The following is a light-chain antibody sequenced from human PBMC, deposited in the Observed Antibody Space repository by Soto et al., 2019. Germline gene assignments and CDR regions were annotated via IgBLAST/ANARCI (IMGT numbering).Light chain of an antibody. V-gene: IGKV3-11*01. CDR3: QPRSNWPPEFT. CDR1: QSVSSY. J-gene: IGKJ2*01. CDR2: DAF. Sequence: EIVLTQSPATLSLSPGEGVTLSCRASQSVSSYLAWYQQKPGQAPRLLIYDAFNRATGIPDRFSGSGSGTDFTLTISSLEPEDFAVYYCQPRSNWPPEFTFGQGTKLEI.